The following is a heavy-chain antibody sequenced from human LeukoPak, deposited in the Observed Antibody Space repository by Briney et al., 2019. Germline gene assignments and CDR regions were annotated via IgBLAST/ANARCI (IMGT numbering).Heavy chain of an antibody. V-gene: IGHV4-59*01. CDR1: GGSISSYY. Sequence: SETLSLTCTVSGGSISSYYWSWIRQPPGKGLEWIGYIYYSGSTNYNPSLKSRVTISVDTSKNQFSLKLSSVTAADTAVYYCARDLYCSSTSCYRYYYYYMDVWGKGTTVTVSS. J-gene: IGHJ6*03. CDR3: ARDLYCSSTSCYRYYYYYMDV. D-gene: IGHD2-2*01. CDR2: IYYSGST.